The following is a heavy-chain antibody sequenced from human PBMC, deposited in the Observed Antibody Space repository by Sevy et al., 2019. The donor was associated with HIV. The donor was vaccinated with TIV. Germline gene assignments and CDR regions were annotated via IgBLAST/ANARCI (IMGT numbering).Heavy chain of an antibody. CDR1: GFTFSSYE. CDR2: ISSSADTK. V-gene: IGHV3-48*03. Sequence: GGSLRLSCAASGFTFSSYEMNWVRQAPGKGLEWVSYISSSADTKYYADSVRGRFTISRDNAKKSLYLQMNSLRAGDTAVYYCAKRGGQYDLGMDVWGQGTTVTVSS. CDR3: AKRGGQYDLGMDV. D-gene: IGHD3-3*01. J-gene: IGHJ6*02.